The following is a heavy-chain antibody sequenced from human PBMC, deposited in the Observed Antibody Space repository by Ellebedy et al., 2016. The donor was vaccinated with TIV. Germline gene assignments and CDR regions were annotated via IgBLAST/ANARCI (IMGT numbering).Heavy chain of an antibody. D-gene: IGHD2-15*01. J-gene: IGHJ6*02. CDR1: GFTFSNYW. Sequence: GESLKISCAASGFTFSNYWMNWVRQAPGKGLEWLANINEDGSYKKSVDSVKGRFTVSRDNAKNSLYLQMNSLRAEDTAVYYCAAAHYYFYGKDVWGQGTRVTVSS. CDR2: INEDGSYK. CDR3: AAAHYYFYGKDV. V-gene: IGHV3-7*01.